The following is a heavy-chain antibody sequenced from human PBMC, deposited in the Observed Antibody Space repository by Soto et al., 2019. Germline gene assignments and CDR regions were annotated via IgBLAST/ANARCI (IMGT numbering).Heavy chain of an antibody. Sequence: SETLSLTCAVYGGSFSGYYWSWIRQPPGKWLEWIGEINHSGSTNYNPSLKSRVTISVDTSKNQFSLKLSSVTAADTAVYYCARPGGSGYLRGYYYYGMDVWGQGXTVTVYS. V-gene: IGHV4-34*01. CDR1: GGSFSGYY. D-gene: IGHD3-22*01. J-gene: IGHJ6*02. CDR3: ARPGGSGYLRGYYYYGMDV. CDR2: INHSGST.